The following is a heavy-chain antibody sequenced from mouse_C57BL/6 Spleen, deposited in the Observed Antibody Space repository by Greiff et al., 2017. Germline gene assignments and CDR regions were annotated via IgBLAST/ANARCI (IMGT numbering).Heavy chain of an antibody. CDR2: INPSTGGT. CDR3: SSAQLDYFDY. Sequence: EVQLQQSGPELVKPGASVKISCKASGYSFTGYYMKWVKQSPEKSLEWIGEINPSTGGTTYNQKFKAKATLTVDKSSSTAYMQLKSLTSEDAAVYYCSSAQLDYFDYWGQGTTLTVSS. CDR1: GYSFTGYY. V-gene: IGHV1-42*01. D-gene: IGHD4-1*02. J-gene: IGHJ2*01.